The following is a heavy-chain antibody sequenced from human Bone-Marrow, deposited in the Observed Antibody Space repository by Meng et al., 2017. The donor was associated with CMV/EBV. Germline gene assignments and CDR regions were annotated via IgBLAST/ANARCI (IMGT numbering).Heavy chain of an antibody. D-gene: IGHD6-19*01. CDR2: IYSGGST. V-gene: IGHV3-53*01. CDR1: GCTVSSNY. J-gene: IGHJ4*02. CDR3: ARGLVLGY. Sequence: EGELVRSGGGWVQPGGSLGLSCAASGCTVSSNYMSWVRQAPGKGLEWVSVIYSGGSTYYADSVKGRFTISRDNSKNTLYLQMNSLRAEDTAVYYCARGLVLGYWGQGTLVTVSS.